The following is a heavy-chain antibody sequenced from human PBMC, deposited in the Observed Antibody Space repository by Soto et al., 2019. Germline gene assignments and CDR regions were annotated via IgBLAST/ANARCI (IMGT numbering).Heavy chain of an antibody. CDR2: ISSSSSYI. V-gene: IGHV3-21*01. D-gene: IGHD2-15*01. Sequence: PGGSLRLSCAASGFTFSSYSMNWVRQAPGKGLEWVSSISSSSSYIYYADSVKGRFTISRDNAKNSLYLQMNSLRAEDTAVYYCARAEFGGIRAPYYFDYWSQGTLVTVSS. J-gene: IGHJ4*02. CDR3: ARAEFGGIRAPYYFDY. CDR1: GFTFSSYS.